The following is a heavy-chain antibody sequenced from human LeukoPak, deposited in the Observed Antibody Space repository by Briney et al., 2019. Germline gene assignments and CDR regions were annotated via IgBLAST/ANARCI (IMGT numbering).Heavy chain of an antibody. CDR2: ISSNGGST. CDR1: GFTFSSYA. CDR3: AREVGSWYREGDAFDI. V-gene: IGHV3-64*01. D-gene: IGHD6-13*01. J-gene: IGHJ3*02. Sequence: PGGSLRLSCAASGFTFSSYAMHWVRQAPGKGLEYVSAISSNGGSTYYANSVKGRFTISRDNSKNTLYLQMNSLRAEDTAVYYCAREVGSWYREGDAFDIWGQGTMVTVSS.